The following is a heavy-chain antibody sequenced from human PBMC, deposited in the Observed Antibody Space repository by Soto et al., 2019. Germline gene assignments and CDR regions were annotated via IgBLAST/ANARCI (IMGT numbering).Heavy chain of an antibody. D-gene: IGHD2-2*02. Sequence: QEQLVQSGGEVKKPGASVRVSCKASGYTFTKYGITWVRQAPGQGLEWMGWIGVYNGKTNYARKLQGRVIMTADTPARTAYMELRSLRSDDTAVYYCARARYCTSPSCYNHYYYGMDIWGQGTTVSVSS. V-gene: IGHV1-18*04. J-gene: IGHJ6*02. CDR3: ARARYCTSPSCYNHYYYGMDI. CDR1: GYTFTKYG. CDR2: IGVYNGKT.